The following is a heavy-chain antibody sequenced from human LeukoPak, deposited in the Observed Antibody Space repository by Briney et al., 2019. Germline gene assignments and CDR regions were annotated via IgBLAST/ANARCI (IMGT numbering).Heavy chain of an antibody. CDR2: INHSGST. CDR3: ARERWLQFGWFDP. CDR1: GGSFSGYY. J-gene: IGHJ5*02. D-gene: IGHD5-24*01. Sequence: SETLSLTCAVYGGSFSGYYWSWIRQPPGKGLEWIGEINHSGSTNYNPSLESRVTISVDTSKNQFSLKLSSVTAADTAVYYCARERWLQFGWFDPWGQGTLVTVSS. V-gene: IGHV4-34*01.